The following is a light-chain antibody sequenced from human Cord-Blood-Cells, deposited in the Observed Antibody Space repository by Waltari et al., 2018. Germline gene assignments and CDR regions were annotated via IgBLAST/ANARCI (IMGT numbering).Light chain of an antibody. Sequence: SSELTQDPAVSVALGQTVRITCQGDSLRSYYASWYQQKPGQAPVLVIYGKNNRPSGIPDRFSGSSSGNRASLTITGAQAEDEADYYCNSRDSSGNHPNWVFGGGTKLTVL. CDR2: GKN. V-gene: IGLV3-19*01. CDR1: SLRSYY. CDR3: NSRDSSGNHPNWV. J-gene: IGLJ3*02.